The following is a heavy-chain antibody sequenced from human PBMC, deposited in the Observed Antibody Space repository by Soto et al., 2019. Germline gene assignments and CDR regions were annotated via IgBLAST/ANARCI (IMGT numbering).Heavy chain of an antibody. CDR2: INPASGST. V-gene: IGHV1-46*01. Sequence: QVQLVQSGAEVKKPGASVKLSWRTSGYTFTHYYIHCVRHAPGQGLELLAIINPASGSTNYAQDLLGRVTVTMDTSTPTVYMELRGLRAEDTGIFYCARDLAAGEHWGQGTLVNVSS. CDR3: ARDLAAGEH. CDR1: GYTFTHYY. D-gene: IGHD6-25*01. J-gene: IGHJ4*02.